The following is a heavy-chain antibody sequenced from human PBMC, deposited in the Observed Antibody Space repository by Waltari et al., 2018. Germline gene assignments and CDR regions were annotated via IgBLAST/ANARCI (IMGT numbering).Heavy chain of an antibody. J-gene: IGHJ4*02. V-gene: IGHV4-34*01. CDR3: ASEAAVAGPFDY. D-gene: IGHD6-19*01. CDR2: INHSGST. Sequence: QVQLQQWGAGLLKPSETLSLTCAVYGGSFSGYYWSWIRQPPGKGLEWIGEINHSGSTNYNPSLKSRVTISVDKSKNQFSLKLSSVTAADTAVYYCASEAAVAGPFDYWGQGTLVTVSS. CDR1: GGSFSGYY.